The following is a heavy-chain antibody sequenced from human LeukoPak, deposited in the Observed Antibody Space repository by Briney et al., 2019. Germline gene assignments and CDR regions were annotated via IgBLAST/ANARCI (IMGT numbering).Heavy chain of an antibody. CDR2: INHGGGA. V-gene: IGHV4-34*01. CDR3: ARARVGLDY. J-gene: IGHJ4*02. Sequence: PSETLSLTCAVYGGSFSGYYWSWIRQPPGKGLEWIGEINHGGGANYNPSLKSRVTISLDTSKNQFSLRLSSVTAADTAVYYCARARVGLDYWGQGTLVTVSS. CDR1: GGSFSGYY.